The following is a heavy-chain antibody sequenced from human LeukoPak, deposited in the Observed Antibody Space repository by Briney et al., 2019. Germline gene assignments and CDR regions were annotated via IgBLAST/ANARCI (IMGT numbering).Heavy chain of an antibody. J-gene: IGHJ4*02. CDR3: ARHGSGSLSKCEY. CDR1: GFTFSSYE. V-gene: IGHV3-48*03. D-gene: IGHD3-10*01. Sequence: GGSLRLSCAASGFTFSSYEMTWVRQAPGKGLEWVSYISSSGNSIYYADSVKGRFTISRDNAKYSLYLQMNSLRAEDTAVYYCARHGSGSLSKCEYWGQGTLVTVSS. CDR2: ISSSGNSI.